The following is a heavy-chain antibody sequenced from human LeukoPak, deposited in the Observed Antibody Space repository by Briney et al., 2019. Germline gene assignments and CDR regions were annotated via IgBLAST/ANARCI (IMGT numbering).Heavy chain of an antibody. Sequence: GGFLRLSCAASGFTFSSYWMHWVRQAPGKGLVWVSRINSDGSSTSYADSVKGRFTISRDNAKNTLYLQMNSLRAEDTAVYYCAREPTGYSYGNPHFDYWGQGTLVTVSS. J-gene: IGHJ4*02. CDR3: AREPTGYSYGNPHFDY. CDR1: GFTFSSYW. D-gene: IGHD5-18*01. V-gene: IGHV3-74*01. CDR2: INSDGSST.